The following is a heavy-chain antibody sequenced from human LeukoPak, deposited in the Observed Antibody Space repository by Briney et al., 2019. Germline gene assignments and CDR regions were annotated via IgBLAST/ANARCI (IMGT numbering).Heavy chain of an antibody. J-gene: IGHJ1*01. D-gene: IGHD6-19*01. V-gene: IGHV3-23*01. Sequence: PGGSLRLSCAASGFTFSSYAMSWVRQAPGKGLEWVSAISGSGGSTYYADSVKGRFTISRDNSKNTLYLQMNSLRAEDTAVYYCTTPPFIPYSSGWYLGPEPAEYFQHWGQGTLVTVSS. CDR2: ISGSGGST. CDR1: GFTFSSYA. CDR3: TTPPFIPYSSGWYLGPEPAEYFQH.